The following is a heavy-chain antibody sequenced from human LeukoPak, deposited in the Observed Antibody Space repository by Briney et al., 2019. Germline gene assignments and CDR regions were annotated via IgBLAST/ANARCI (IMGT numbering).Heavy chain of an antibody. J-gene: IGHJ6*02. CDR2: ISYDGSNK. D-gene: IGHD3-3*02. CDR1: GFTFSSYA. CDR3: ARGVSRTGYYYYGMDV. V-gene: IGHV3-30-3*01. Sequence: GRSLRLSCAASGFTFSSYAMHWVRQAPGKGVEGVAVISYDGSNKYYADSVKGRFTISRDNSKNTLYLQMNSLRAEDTAVYYCARGVSRTGYYYYGMDVWGQETTVTVSS.